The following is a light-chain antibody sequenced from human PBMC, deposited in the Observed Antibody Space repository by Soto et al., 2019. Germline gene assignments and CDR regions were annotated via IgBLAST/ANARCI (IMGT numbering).Light chain of an antibody. J-gene: IGLJ2*01. CDR1: SSDIGGSNF. Sequence: QSVLTQPASVSGSPGQSITISCTGTSSDIGGSNFVSWYQQHPGKAPKLMIYDVSNRPSGVSNRFSGSKSGNTASLTISGLQAEDDADYYCTSYTSSSTLQFGGGTKLTVL. CDR2: DVS. V-gene: IGLV2-14*03. CDR3: TSYTSSSTLQ.